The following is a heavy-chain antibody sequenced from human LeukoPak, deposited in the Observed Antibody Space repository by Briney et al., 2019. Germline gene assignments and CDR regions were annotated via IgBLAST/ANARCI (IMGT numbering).Heavy chain of an antibody. Sequence: SETLSLTCTVSGGSISSYYWSWIRQPPGKGLEWIGYIYYSGSTNYNPSLKSRVTISVDTSKNQFSLKLSSVTAADTAVYHCARVSGYGDYSGDYWGQGTLVTVSS. J-gene: IGHJ4*02. CDR2: IYYSGST. CDR1: GGSISSYY. CDR3: ARVSGYGDYSGDY. V-gene: IGHV4-59*01. D-gene: IGHD4-17*01.